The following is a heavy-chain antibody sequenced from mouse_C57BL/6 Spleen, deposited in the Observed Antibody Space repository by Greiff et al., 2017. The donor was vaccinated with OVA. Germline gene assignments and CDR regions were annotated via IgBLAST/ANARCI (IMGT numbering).Heavy chain of an antibody. J-gene: IGHJ3*01. CDR3: TTDYYGSSFAY. V-gene: IGHV14-4*01. CDR1: GFNIKDDY. CDR2: IDTENGDT. Sequence: VQLQQSGAELVRPGASVKLSCTASGFNIKDDYMHWVKQRPEQGLEWIGWIDTENGDTEYASKFQGKATITADTSSNTAYLPLSRLTSEDTAVYYCTTDYYGSSFAYWGQGTLVTVSA. D-gene: IGHD1-1*01.